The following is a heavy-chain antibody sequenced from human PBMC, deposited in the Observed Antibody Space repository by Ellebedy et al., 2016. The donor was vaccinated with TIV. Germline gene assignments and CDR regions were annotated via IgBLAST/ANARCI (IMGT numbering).Heavy chain of an antibody. J-gene: IGHJ4*02. Sequence: AASVKVSCKASGYTFTSYGISWVRQAPGQGLEWMGWISAYNGNTNYAQKLQGRVTMTTDTSTSTAYMELRSLRSDDTAVYYCAGALYCSSTSCYSSDYWGQGTLVTVSS. CDR3: AGALYCSSTSCYSSDY. CDR1: GYTFTSYG. D-gene: IGHD2-2*01. V-gene: IGHV1-18*01. CDR2: ISAYNGNT.